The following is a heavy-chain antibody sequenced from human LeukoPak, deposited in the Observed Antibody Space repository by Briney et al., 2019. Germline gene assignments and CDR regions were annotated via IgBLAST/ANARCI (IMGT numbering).Heavy chain of an antibody. Sequence: PGGSLRLSCAASGFTFSSYAMSWVRQAPGKGLEWVSAISGSGGSTYYADSVKGRFTISRDNSKNTLYLQMNSLRAKDTAVYYCAKDRKVRGVIRLYYFDYWGQGTLVTVSS. CDR1: GFTFSSYA. V-gene: IGHV3-23*01. CDR2: ISGSGGST. D-gene: IGHD3-10*01. CDR3: AKDRKVRGVIRLYYFDY. J-gene: IGHJ4*02.